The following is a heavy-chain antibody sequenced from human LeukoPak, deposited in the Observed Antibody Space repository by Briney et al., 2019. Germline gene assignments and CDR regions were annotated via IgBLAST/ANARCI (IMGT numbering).Heavy chain of an antibody. Sequence: PGGSLRLSCAASGFTFNTYAMNGVRQTPGKGLEGVAIISYDGGNRYYADSVKGRFTVSRDNPKNTLYLQMNSLRGEDTAVYYCARRTVTTIADYWGQGTLVTVSS. CDR3: ARRTVTTIADY. D-gene: IGHD4-17*01. J-gene: IGHJ4*02. CDR2: ISYDGGNR. V-gene: IGHV3-30-3*01. CDR1: GFTFNTYA.